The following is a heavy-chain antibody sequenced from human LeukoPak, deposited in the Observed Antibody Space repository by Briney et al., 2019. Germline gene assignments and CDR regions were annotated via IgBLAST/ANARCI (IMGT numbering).Heavy chain of an antibody. CDR1: GGSISSSIYY. D-gene: IGHD3-10*01. Sequence: SETLSLTCIVSGGSISSSIYYWAWVRQPPGKGLEWIGYIYYSGSTNYNPSLKSRVTISVDTSKNQSSLKLSSVTAADTAVYYCARESVTYGSGSNFDYWGQGTLVTVSS. J-gene: IGHJ4*02. V-gene: IGHV4-61*01. CDR3: ARESVTYGSGSNFDY. CDR2: IYYSGST.